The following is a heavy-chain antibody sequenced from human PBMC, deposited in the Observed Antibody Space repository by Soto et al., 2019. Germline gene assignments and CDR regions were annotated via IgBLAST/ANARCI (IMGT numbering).Heavy chain of an antibody. CDR3: ASKIFGTTYFDY. D-gene: IGHD1-7*01. J-gene: IGHJ4*02. V-gene: IGHV3-48*03. CDR1: GLTFSTYE. CDR2: IRGGGSPI. Sequence: SLRLSCAASGLTFSTYEMNWVRQAPGKGLEWVSYIRGGGSPILYADPVKGRFTISRDNAKNSLYLQMNSLRAEDTAIYYCASKIFGTTYFDYWGQGAMVTVYS.